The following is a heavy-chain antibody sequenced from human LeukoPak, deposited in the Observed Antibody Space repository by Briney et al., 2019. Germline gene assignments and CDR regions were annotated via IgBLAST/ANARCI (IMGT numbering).Heavy chain of an antibody. D-gene: IGHD4-11*01. J-gene: IGHJ4*02. CDR3: ARGPSNRNIWPYFDY. CDR2: VKQDGVEK. CDR1: GFTFSNYW. Sequence: GGSLRLSCAASGFTFSNYWMSWARLAPGKGLEWVAHVKQDGVEKYYVDSVKGRFIISRDNTKNSLYLQMNSLRAEDAAVYYCARGPSNRNIWPYFDYWGQGTLVTVSS. V-gene: IGHV3-7*03.